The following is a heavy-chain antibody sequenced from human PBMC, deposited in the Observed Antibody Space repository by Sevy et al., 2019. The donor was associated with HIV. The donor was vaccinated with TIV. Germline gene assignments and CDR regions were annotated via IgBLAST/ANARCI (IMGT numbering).Heavy chain of an antibody. CDR3: VGEGVIGGYGMDV. Sequence: SETLSLTCTVSGGSISSYYWSWIRQPPGKGLEWVGYIAYSGSTNYNPSLKSRVTISVDTSKNQFSLKLSSVTAADTAVYSGVGEGVIGGYGMDVWGQGTTVTVSS. V-gene: IGHV4-59*01. CDR1: GGSISSYY. D-gene: IGHD3-16*01. J-gene: IGHJ6*02. CDR2: IAYSGST.